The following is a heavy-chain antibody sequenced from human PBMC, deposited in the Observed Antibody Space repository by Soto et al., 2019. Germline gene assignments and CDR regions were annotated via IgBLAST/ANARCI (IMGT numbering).Heavy chain of an antibody. J-gene: IGHJ4*02. D-gene: IGHD3-22*01. CDR1: GGSFSGYY. CDR2: INHSGST. V-gene: IGHV4-34*01. Sequence: QVQLQQWGAGLLKPSETLSLTCAVYGGSFSGYYWSWIRQPPGKGLEWIGKINHSGSTNYNPSLKSRVTISVDTSKNQFSLKLSSVTAADTAVYYCARGRRYYYDSSGYSYWGQGTLVTVSS. CDR3: ARGRRYYYDSSGYSY.